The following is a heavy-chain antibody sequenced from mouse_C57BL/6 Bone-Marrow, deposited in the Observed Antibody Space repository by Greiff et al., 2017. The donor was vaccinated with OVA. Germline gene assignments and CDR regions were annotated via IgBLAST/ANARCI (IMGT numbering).Heavy chain of an antibody. CDR3: TSPDDYSFAY. V-gene: IGHV14-1*01. CDR2: IDPEDGDT. Sequence: VQLQQSGAELVRPGASVKMSCTASGFNINDYYMHWVKQSPEQGLEWIGRIDPEDGDTEYAPKFQGKATLTVDTSSNTAYLQLSSLTSEDSAVYYCTSPDDYSFAYWGQGTLVTVSA. J-gene: IGHJ3*01. D-gene: IGHD2-4*01. CDR1: GFNINDYY.